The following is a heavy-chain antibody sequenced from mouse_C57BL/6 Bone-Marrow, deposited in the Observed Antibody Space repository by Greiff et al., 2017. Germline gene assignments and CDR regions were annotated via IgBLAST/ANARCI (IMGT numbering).Heavy chain of an antibody. CDR2: ISNGGGST. V-gene: IGHV5-12*01. CDR1: GFTFSDYY. Sequence: EVKVVESGGGLVQPGGSLKLSCAASGFTFSDYYMYWVRQTPEKRLEWVAYISNGGGSTYYPDTVKGRFTISRDNAKNTLYLQMSRLKSADTTMYYCERNGYYYGSSCHYYAMDYWGQGTSVTVSS. J-gene: IGHJ4*01. D-gene: IGHD1-1*01. CDR3: ERNGYYYGSSCHYYAMDY.